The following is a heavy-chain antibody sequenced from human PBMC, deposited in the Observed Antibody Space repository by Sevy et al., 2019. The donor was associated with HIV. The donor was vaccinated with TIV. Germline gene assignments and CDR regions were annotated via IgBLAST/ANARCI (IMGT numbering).Heavy chain of an antibody. D-gene: IGHD6-19*01. CDR1: GFTFSSYA. J-gene: IGHJ4*02. CDR3: AKGGSGWFAPFDY. CDR2: ISGSGGST. Sequence: GGSLRLSCAASGFTFSSYAMSWVRQAPGKGLEWVSAISGSGGSTYYTDSVKGRFTISRDNSKNTLYLQMNSLRAEDTAVYYCAKGGSGWFAPFDYWGQGTLVTVSS. V-gene: IGHV3-23*01.